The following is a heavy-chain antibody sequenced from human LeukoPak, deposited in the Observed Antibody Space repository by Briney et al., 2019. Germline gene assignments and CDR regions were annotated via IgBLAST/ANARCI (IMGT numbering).Heavy chain of an antibody. CDR2: IKTDGSST. CDR3: ATVSVGVRFDY. D-gene: IGHD3-16*01. Sequence: PGGSLRLSCTASGFNFSTCWMHWVRQVPGKGLVWVSRIKTDGSSTSYADSVKGRFTISRDSAKNKLYLQMNSLRAEDTAVYYCATVSVGVRFDYWGQGALVAVSS. V-gene: IGHV3-74*01. CDR1: GFNFSTCW. J-gene: IGHJ4*02.